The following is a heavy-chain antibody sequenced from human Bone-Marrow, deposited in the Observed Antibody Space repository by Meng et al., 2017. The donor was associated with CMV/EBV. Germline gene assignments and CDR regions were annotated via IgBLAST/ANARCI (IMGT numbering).Heavy chain of an antibody. CDR1: GYTFTGYY. J-gene: IGHJ5*02. CDR3: ATVTAAGTWWFDP. V-gene: IGHV1-2*02. D-gene: IGHD6-13*01. Sequence: ASVKVSCKASGYTFTGYYIHWVRQAPGQGLEWMGWISHNSGDTNYARNFQGRVTLTRDTSISTIYMELTRLRSDDTAVYYCATVTAAGTWWFDPWGQGTLVTDSS. CDR2: ISHNSGDT.